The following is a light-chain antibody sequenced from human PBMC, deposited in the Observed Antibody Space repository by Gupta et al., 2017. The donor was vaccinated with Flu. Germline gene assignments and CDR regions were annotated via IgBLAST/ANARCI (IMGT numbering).Light chain of an antibody. J-gene: IGLJ1*01. CDR1: SSNIGRNK. V-gene: IGLV1-44*01. Sequence: RVTISCSGTSSNIGRNKVDWYHQLPGTAPKLLIFSDNRRPSGVPDRFSGSKSGTYASLATAGLQSADEADYYCAGWDASMKGYVFGSGTKVTVL. CDR3: AGWDASMKGYV. CDR2: SDN.